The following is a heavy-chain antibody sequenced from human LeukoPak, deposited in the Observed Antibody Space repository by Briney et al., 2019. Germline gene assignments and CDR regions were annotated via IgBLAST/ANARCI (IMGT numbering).Heavy chain of an antibody. CDR1: GGSISSYY. D-gene: IGHD4-11*01. CDR2: IYYSGST. CDR3: ARERTTGREFDY. J-gene: IGHJ4*02. Sequence: SETLSLTCSVTGGSISSYYWSWIRQPPGKGLEWIGYIYYSGSTNYNPSLKSRVTISVDTSKNQFSLKLSSVTAADTAVYFCARERTTGREFDYWGQGTLVTVSS. V-gene: IGHV4-59*01.